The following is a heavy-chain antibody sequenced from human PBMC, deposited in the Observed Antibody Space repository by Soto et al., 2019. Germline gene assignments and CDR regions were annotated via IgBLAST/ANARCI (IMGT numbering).Heavy chain of an antibody. CDR2: IYSGGST. V-gene: IGHV3-53*04. J-gene: IGHJ3*02. CDR1: GFTVSSNY. Sequence: GGSLRLSCAASGFTVSSNYMSWVRQAPGKGLEWVSVIYSGGSTYYADSVKGRFTISRHNSKNTLYLQMNSLRAEDTAVYYCARVVGGYDSGAFDIWGQGTMVTV. D-gene: IGHD5-12*01. CDR3: ARVVGGYDSGAFDI.